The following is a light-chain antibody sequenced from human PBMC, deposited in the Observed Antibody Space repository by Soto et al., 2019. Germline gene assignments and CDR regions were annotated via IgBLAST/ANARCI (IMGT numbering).Light chain of an antibody. V-gene: IGKV3-15*01. J-gene: IGKJ4*01. CDR2: GAS. Sequence: IVLTQSPATLSVSPGERATLSCRASQSVSSNLAWYQQKPGQAPRLLIYGASTRATGIPARFSGSGSGTEFTLTISSLQSEDFAVYYCQQCNNWPPLTFGGGTKVEIK. CDR3: QQCNNWPPLT. CDR1: QSVSSN.